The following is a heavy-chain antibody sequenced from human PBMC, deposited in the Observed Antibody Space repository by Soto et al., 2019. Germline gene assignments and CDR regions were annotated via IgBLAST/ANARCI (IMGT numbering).Heavy chain of an antibody. D-gene: IGHD2-8*01. CDR2: ISYDGTNE. J-gene: IGHJ6*02. V-gene: IGHV3-30*18. CDR3: AKDLVRRLIWEYGMDV. Sequence: QVQLVESGGGVVQPGRSLRLSCAASGFTFSSYGMHWVRQAPGKGLEWVTVISYDGTNEYYADSVKGRFTISRDDSKNTLYRQLISLRPGDTAVYYCAKDLVRRLIWEYGMDVWGQGTTVTVSS. CDR1: GFTFSSYG.